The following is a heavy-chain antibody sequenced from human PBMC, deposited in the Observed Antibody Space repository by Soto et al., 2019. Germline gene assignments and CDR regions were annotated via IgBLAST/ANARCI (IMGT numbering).Heavy chain of an antibody. CDR3: AREPATAKPEGVDF. Sequence: ASVEVSCKASGYTFSDYYIHWVRQAPGQGLEWMGWINPNSGGTKYAPKFQGGVTMTRDTSITTAYMELSRLRSGDTAVYYCAREPATAKPEGVDFWGQGTLVTVSS. V-gene: IGHV1-2*02. CDR2: INPNSGGT. CDR1: GYTFSDYY. D-gene: IGHD1-1*01. J-gene: IGHJ4*02.